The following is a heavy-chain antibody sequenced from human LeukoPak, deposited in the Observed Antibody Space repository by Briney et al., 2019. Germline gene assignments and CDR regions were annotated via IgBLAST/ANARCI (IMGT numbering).Heavy chain of an antibody. D-gene: IGHD3-10*01. V-gene: IGHV4-61*02. CDR1: GGSISSGSYY. Sequence: SETLSLTCTVSGGSISSGSYYWSWIRQPAGKGLEWIGRIYTSGSTNYNPSLKSRVTISVDTSKNQFSLKLSSVTAADTAVYYCARDRGPRITMVRGVISPYFDYWGQGTLVTVSS. J-gene: IGHJ4*02. CDR3: ARDRGPRITMVRGVISPYFDY. CDR2: IYTSGST.